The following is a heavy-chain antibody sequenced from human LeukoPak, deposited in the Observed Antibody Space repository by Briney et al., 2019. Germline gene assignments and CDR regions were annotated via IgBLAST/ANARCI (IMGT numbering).Heavy chain of an antibody. CDR1: GFTFRNYA. CDR3: AKWGDYDILTGYYDPDY. V-gene: IGHV3-23*01. CDR2: IVGSGRST. D-gene: IGHD3-9*01. J-gene: IGHJ4*02. Sequence: GGSLRLSCAASGFTFRNYAMSWVRQAPGKGLEWVSAIVGSGRSTYYADSVKGRFTISRDNSKNTLYLQLNRLRAEDTAVYYCAKWGDYDILTGYYDPDYWGQGTLVTVYS.